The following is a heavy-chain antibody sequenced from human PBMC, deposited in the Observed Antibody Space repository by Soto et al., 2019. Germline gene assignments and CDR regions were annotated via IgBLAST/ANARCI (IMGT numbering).Heavy chain of an antibody. Sequence: WASVKVSCKASGYTFTGYYMHWVRQAPGQGLEWMGWINPNSGGTNYAQKFQGRVTMTRDTSISTAYMELSRLRSDDTAVYYCARGATAMVPPYYYGMDVWGQGTTVTVSS. CDR2: INPNSGGT. D-gene: IGHD5-18*01. V-gene: IGHV1-2*02. CDR1: GYTFTGYY. CDR3: ARGATAMVPPYYYGMDV. J-gene: IGHJ6*02.